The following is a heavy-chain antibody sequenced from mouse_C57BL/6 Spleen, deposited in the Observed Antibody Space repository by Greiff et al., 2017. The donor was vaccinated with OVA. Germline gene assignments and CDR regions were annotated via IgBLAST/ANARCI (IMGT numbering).Heavy chain of an antibody. J-gene: IGHJ2*01. CDR1: GFNIKDDY. V-gene: IGHV14-4*01. CDR2: IDPENGDT. D-gene: IGHD1-1*01. CDR3: TTWVGDY. Sequence: VQLQQSGAELVRPGASVKLSCTASGFNIKDDYMHWVKQRPEQGLEWIGWIDPENGDTESASKFQGKATITADTSSNTAYLQLSSLTSEDTAVYYCTTWVGDYWGQGTTLTVSS.